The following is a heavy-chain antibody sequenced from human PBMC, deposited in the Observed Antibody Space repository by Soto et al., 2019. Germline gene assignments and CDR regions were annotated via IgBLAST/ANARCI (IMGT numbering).Heavy chain of an antibody. V-gene: IGHV1-3*01. Sequence: QVQLVQSGAEVKKPGASVKGSRKASGYTFTSYAIHWVRQAPGQRLERMGWINAGNGNTKYSQKFQGRVTITRDTSASTAYMELSRLRSDDTAVYYGASAPGTSGDTLYYFDYWGQGTLVTVSS. CDR2: INAGNGNT. CDR1: GYTFTSYA. J-gene: IGHJ4*02. CDR3: ASAPGTSGDTLYYFDY. D-gene: IGHD1-1*01.